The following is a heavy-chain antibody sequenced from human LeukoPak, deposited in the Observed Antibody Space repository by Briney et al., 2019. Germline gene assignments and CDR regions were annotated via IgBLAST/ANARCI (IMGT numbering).Heavy chain of an antibody. J-gene: IGHJ3*02. CDR3: ATPAVPAAGPGAFDI. Sequence: ASVKVSCKASGGTFSSYAISWVRQAPGQGLEWMGGIIPIFGTANYAQKFQGRVTITADESTSTAYMELSSLRSEDTAVYYCATPAVPAAGPGAFDIWGQGTMVTVSS. V-gene: IGHV1-69*01. CDR2: IIPIFGTA. D-gene: IGHD2-2*01. CDR1: GGTFSSYA.